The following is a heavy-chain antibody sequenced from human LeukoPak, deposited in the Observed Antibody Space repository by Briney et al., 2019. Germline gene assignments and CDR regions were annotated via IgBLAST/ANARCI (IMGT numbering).Heavy chain of an antibody. Sequence: PSETLSLTCSVSDVSINSYYWNWIRRPPGKGLEWIGYIYYNGNTNYSPSLKSRVTMSVDTSKNLFSLKVSSVTAADTAVYYCARGRSNYYGMDVWGQGTTVTVSS. V-gene: IGHV4-59*01. D-gene: IGHD1-26*01. CDR1: DVSINSYY. CDR3: ARGRSNYYGMDV. J-gene: IGHJ6*02. CDR2: IYYNGNT.